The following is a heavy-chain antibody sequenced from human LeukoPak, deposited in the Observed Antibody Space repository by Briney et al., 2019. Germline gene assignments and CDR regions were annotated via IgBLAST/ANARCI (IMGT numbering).Heavy chain of an antibody. CDR3: GRLQQQQLSV. V-gene: IGHV4-39*01. D-gene: IGHD6-13*01. Sequence: SETLSLTCTVSGGPISSSNYYWGWIRQPPGKGLEWIGSIYYSGSTYYNPSLKSRVTISVNTSKNQFSLKLSSVTAADTAVYYCGRLQQQQLSVWGQGTMVTVSS. J-gene: IGHJ3*01. CDR1: GGPISSSNYY. CDR2: IYYSGST.